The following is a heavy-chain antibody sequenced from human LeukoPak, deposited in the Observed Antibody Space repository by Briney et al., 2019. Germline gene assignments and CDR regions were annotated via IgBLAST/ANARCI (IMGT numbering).Heavy chain of an antibody. CDR2: IDGETGNT. J-gene: IGHJ6*02. D-gene: IGHD6-19*01. CDR1: GYTFIHYY. V-gene: IGHV1-46*01. Sequence: GASVKVSCKASGYTFIHYYMHWVRQARGQGLEWMGRIDGETGNTRYAQNFQGRVSMTRDTSTSTVYMELSSLRFEDTAVYYCARGGYSSGWSYYYYYGMDVWGQGTTVTVSS. CDR3: ARGGYSSGWSYYYYYGMDV.